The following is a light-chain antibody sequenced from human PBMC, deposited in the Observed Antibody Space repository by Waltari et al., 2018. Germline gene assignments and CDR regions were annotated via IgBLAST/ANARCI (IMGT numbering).Light chain of an antibody. CDR1: QSLLFSNGYNY. Sequence: DIVMTQSPLSLPVTPGEAASISCRSSQSLLFSNGYNYLDWYLQKPGQSPQLLIYLGSNRASGVPDRFSGSGSGTDFTLKITRVEVEDVGVYYCMQALQSPPTFGGGTKVDIK. CDR3: MQALQSPPT. V-gene: IGKV2-28*01. J-gene: IGKJ4*01. CDR2: LGS.